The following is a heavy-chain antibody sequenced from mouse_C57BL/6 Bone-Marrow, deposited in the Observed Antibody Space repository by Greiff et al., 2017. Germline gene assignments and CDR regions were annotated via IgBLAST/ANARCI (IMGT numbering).Heavy chain of an antibody. Sequence: QVQLQQPGAELVRPGTSVKLSCKASGYTFTSYWMHWVKQRPGQGLEWIGVIDPSDSYTNYNQKFKGKATLTVDTSSSTAYMQLSSLSSEDSAVYYWARVGLVDFYGSRRGFAYWGQGTLVTVSA. CDR1: GYTFTSYW. CDR2: IDPSDSYT. J-gene: IGHJ3*01. CDR3: ARVGLVDFYGSRRGFAY. D-gene: IGHD1-1*01. V-gene: IGHV1-59*01.